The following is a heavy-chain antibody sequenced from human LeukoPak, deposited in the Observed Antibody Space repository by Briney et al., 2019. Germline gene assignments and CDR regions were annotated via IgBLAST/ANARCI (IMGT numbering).Heavy chain of an antibody. V-gene: IGHV3-23*01. D-gene: IGHD3-16*02. CDR3: AKTFGGVIAKAFPYNWFDP. CDR1: GFTFSSYA. J-gene: IGHJ5*02. CDR2: ISGSGGST. Sequence: PGGSLRLSCAASGFTFSSYAMSWVRQAPGKGLEWVSAISGSGGSTYYADSVKGRFTISRDNSKNTLYLQMNSLRAEDTAVYYCAKTFGGVIAKAFPYNWFDPWGQGTLVTVSS.